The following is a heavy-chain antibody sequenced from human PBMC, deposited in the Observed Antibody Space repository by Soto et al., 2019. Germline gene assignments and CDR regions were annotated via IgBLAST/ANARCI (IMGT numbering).Heavy chain of an antibody. Sequence: QVQLVQSGAAVKKPGSSVKVSCKASGGTFISYAISWVRQAPGQGLEWMGGIIPIFGTANYAQKFQGRVTITADEATSTAYMELSSLRSEDTAVYYCARRKWTNDYGRGVFDYWGQGTLVTVSS. V-gene: IGHV1-69*01. CDR3: ARRKWTNDYGRGVFDY. CDR2: IIPIFGTA. J-gene: IGHJ4*02. CDR1: GGTFISYA. D-gene: IGHD4-17*01.